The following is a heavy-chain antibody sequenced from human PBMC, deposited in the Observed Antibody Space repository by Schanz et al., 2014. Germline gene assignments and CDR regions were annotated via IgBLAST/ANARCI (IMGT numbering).Heavy chain of an antibody. CDR3: AKGRFGELSAFDI. CDR2: ISGSGGST. CDR1: GFTFENYA. D-gene: IGHD3-10*01. V-gene: IGHV3-23*04. Sequence: EVQLVESGGGLVQPGGSLRLSCAASGFTFENYALTWVRQVPGKGLEWVSVISGSGGSTYYADSVKGRFTISRDNSKNTLYLQMNSLRAEDSAVYYCAKGRFGELSAFDIWGQGTMVTVSS. J-gene: IGHJ3*02.